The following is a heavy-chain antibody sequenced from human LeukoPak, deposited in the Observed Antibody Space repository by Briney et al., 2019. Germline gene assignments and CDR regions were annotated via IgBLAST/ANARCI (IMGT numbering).Heavy chain of an antibody. CDR3: ARRPYSGSPNWFDP. J-gene: IGHJ5*02. CDR1: GHRFTNHW. D-gene: IGHD1-26*01. CDR2: INLGDSDT. V-gene: IGHV5-51*01. Sequence: GESLKISCEVSGHRFTNHWIGWVRQMPGKGLEWMGIINLGDSDTKYSPSFQGQVTISLDKSISTAYSQWRSLKASDTAMYYCARRPYSGSPNWFDPWGQGTLVTVSS.